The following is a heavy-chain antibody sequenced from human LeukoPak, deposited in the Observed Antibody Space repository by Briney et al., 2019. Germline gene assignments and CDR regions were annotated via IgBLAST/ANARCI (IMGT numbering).Heavy chain of an antibody. CDR2: INHSGST. J-gene: IGHJ4*02. Sequence: SETLSLTCAVYGGSFSGYYWSWLRQPPGKGLEWIGEINHSGSTNYNPSLKSRVTISVDTSKNQFSLKLSSVTAADTAVYYCARERYFDWRVDYWGQGTLVTVSS. D-gene: IGHD3-9*01. V-gene: IGHV4-34*01. CDR3: ARERYFDWRVDY. CDR1: GGSFSGYY.